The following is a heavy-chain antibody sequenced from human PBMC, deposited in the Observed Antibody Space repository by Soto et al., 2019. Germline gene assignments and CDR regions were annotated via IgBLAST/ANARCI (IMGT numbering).Heavy chain of an antibody. D-gene: IGHD2-8*01. V-gene: IGHV1-46*03. J-gene: IGHJ4*02. Sequence: ASVKVPCKASGFTFTSYYMHWVRQAPGQGLEWMGIINPSGGSTSYAQKFQGRVTMTRDTSTSTVYMELSSLRSEDTAVYYCARDFLGYCTNGVCSDFDYWGQGTLVTVSS. CDR2: INPSGGST. CDR1: GFTFTSYY. CDR3: ARDFLGYCTNGVCSDFDY.